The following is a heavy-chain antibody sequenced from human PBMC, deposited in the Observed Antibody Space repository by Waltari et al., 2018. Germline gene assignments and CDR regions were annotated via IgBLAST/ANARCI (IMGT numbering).Heavy chain of an antibody. CDR2: IYYSGST. Sequence: QVQLQESGPGLVKPSETLSLNCTVSGGAISSYYWSWIRQPPGKGLEWIGYIYYSGSTNYNPSLKSRVTISVDTSKNQFSLKLSSVTAADTAVYYCARVPTVTTYYYYGMDVWGQGTTVTVSS. CDR1: GGAISSYY. V-gene: IGHV4-59*01. J-gene: IGHJ6*02. CDR3: ARVPTVTTYYYYGMDV. D-gene: IGHD4-17*01.